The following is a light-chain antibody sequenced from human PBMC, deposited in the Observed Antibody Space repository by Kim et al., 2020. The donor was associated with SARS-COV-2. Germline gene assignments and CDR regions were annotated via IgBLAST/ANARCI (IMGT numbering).Light chain of an antibody. J-gene: IGLJ2*01. Sequence: QSVTISCTGTSSDVVGYNYFSSYQQHPGKAPKFIIYEVNKRPLGVPDRFSGSKSGNTASLTVSGLQAEDEADYYCSSFAGSNNPVVFGGGTQLTVL. CDR1: SSDVVGYNY. CDR2: EVN. CDR3: SSFAGSNNPVV. V-gene: IGLV2-8*01.